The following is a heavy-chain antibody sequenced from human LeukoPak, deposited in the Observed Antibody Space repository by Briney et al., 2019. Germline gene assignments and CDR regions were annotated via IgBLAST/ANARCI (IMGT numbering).Heavy chain of an antibody. D-gene: IGHD6-6*01. CDR3: ARRYSSSSDNWFDP. CDR2: ISGSGGST. J-gene: IGHJ5*02. Sequence: QPGGSLRLSCAASGFTFSSYAMNWVRQAPGKGLEWVSTISGSGGSTYYADSVKGRFTISRDNSKSTLYLQMNSPRAEDTAVYYCARRYSSSSDNWFDPWGQGTLVTVSS. V-gene: IGHV3-23*01. CDR1: GFTFSSYA.